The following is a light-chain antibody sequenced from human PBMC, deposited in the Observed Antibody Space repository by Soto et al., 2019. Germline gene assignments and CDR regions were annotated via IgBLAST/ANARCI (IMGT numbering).Light chain of an antibody. J-gene: IGKJ3*01. V-gene: IGKV3-20*01. CDR1: QSVSQY. CDR2: GAS. Sequence: EIVLTQSPGTLSWSLGERATLSCRASQSVSQYLAWYQQKPGQAPRLLIYGASSRANGIPDRFSGSGSGTDFTLTTSGLEPEDFAVYYCQQYATSARLTFGPGTNVDI. CDR3: QQYATSARLT.